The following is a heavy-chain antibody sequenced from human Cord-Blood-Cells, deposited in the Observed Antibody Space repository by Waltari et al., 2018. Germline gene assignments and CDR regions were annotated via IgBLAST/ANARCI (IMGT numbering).Heavy chain of an antibody. CDR2: FDPEEGET. D-gene: IGHD1-26*01. J-gene: IGHJ3*02. Sequence: QVQLVRPGAEAKKPGASVKASCKVSGYTLTETSIHLVRRAPGKGLEWMGGFDPEEGETIYAQKFLGRVTMTEDTSTDTAYMELSSLRSEDTTVYYCATVVLQRGSYAFDSWGQGTMVTVSS. V-gene: IGHV1-24*01. CDR1: GYTLTETS. CDR3: ATVVLQRGSYAFDS.